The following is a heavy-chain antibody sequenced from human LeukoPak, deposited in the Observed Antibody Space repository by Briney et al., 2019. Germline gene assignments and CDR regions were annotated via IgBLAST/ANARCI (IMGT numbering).Heavy chain of an antibody. J-gene: IGHJ5*02. D-gene: IGHD6-13*01. CDR3: AKVVAAADLNWFDP. CDR1: GFTLSSYG. V-gene: IGHV3-30*18. Sequence: GGSLRLSCAASGFTLSSYGMHWVRQAPGKGLEWVAGISYDGSNKYYADSVKGRFTISRDNSKNTLYLQMNSLRAEDTAVYYCAKVVAAADLNWFDPWGQGTLVTVSS. CDR2: ISYDGSNK.